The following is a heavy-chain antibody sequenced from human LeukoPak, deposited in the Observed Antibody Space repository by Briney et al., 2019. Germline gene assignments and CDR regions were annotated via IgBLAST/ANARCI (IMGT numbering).Heavy chain of an antibody. CDR2: INHSGST. CDR3: ARGMSHITIFGVVIGWFDP. V-gene: IGHV4-34*01. D-gene: IGHD3-3*01. J-gene: IGHJ5*02. CDR1: GGSFSGYY. Sequence: PSETLSLTCAVYGGSFSGYYWSWIRQPPGKGLEWIGEINHSGSTNYNPSLKGRVTISVDTSKNQFSLKLSSVTAADTAVYYCARGMSHITIFGVVIGWFDPWGQGTLVTVSS.